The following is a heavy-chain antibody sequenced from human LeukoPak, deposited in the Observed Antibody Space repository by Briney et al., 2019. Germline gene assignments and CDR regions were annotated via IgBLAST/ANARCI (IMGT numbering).Heavy chain of an antibody. CDR3: ARAASHKLYYYYYYYMDV. CDR1: GGSFSGYY. V-gene: IGHV4-34*01. Sequence: SETLSLTCAVYGGSFSGYYWSWIRQPPGKGLEWIGEINHSGSTNYNPSLKSRVTISVDTSKNQFSPKLSSVTAADTAVYYCARAASHKLYYYYYYYMDVWGKGTTVTVSS. CDR2: INHSGST. D-gene: IGHD3-10*01. J-gene: IGHJ6*03.